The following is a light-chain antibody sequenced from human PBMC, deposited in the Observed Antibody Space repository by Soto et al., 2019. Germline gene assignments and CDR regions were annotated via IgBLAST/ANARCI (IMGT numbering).Light chain of an antibody. Sequence: DIQMTQSPSSLSASVGDRVTITCQASQDISNYLNWYQQKPGKAPKLLIYDASNLETGVPSRFRGSGSGTDFTFTISSLQPEETAVYYCQQYGSSPRTFGQGTKVEV. CDR3: QQYGSSPRT. CDR2: DAS. V-gene: IGKV1-33*01. CDR1: QDISNY. J-gene: IGKJ1*01.